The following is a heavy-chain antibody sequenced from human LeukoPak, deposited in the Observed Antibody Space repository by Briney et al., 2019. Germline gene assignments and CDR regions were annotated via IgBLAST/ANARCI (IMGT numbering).Heavy chain of an antibody. Sequence: GGSLRLSCAASGFTFSDYYMSWIHQAPGKGLEWVSYISSSGSTIYYADSVKGRFTISRDNAKNSLYLQMNSLRAEDTAVYYCARDKGCSGGSCYSTDAFDIWGQGTMVTVSS. J-gene: IGHJ3*02. CDR3: ARDKGCSGGSCYSTDAFDI. CDR1: GFTFSDYY. V-gene: IGHV3-11*01. D-gene: IGHD2-15*01. CDR2: ISSSGSTI.